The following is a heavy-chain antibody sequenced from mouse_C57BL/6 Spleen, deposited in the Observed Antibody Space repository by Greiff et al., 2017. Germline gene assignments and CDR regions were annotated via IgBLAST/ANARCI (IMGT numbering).Heavy chain of an antibody. D-gene: IGHD2-14*01. J-gene: IGHJ2*01. Sequence: EVQLVQSGGGLVKPGASLKLSCAASGFTFSSYAMSWVRQTPEKRLEWVATISDVGSYTYYPDNVKGRVTISRDNAKTNLYLQMSHLKSEDTAMYYCARSTTRDYFDYWGQGTTLTVSS. V-gene: IGHV5-4*01. CDR2: ISDVGSYT. CDR1: GFTFSSYA. CDR3: ARSTTRDYFDY.